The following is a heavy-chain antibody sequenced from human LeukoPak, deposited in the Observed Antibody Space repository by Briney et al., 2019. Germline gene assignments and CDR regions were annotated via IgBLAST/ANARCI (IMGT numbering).Heavy chain of an antibody. Sequence: PSETLSLTCAVYGGSFSGYYWSWIRQPPGKGLEWIGEINHSGGTNYNPALKSRVTISVDTSKNQLYLKLSSVSDGDTAVYYCARHSPGGDYLGHDAFDIWGQGTMVTVSS. J-gene: IGHJ3*02. CDR2: INHSGGT. CDR3: ARHSPGGDYLGHDAFDI. V-gene: IGHV4-34*01. D-gene: IGHD4-17*01. CDR1: GGSFSGYY.